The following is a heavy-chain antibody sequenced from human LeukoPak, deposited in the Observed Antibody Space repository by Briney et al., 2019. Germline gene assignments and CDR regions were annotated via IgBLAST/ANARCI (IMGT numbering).Heavy chain of an antibody. V-gene: IGHV4-39*07. Sequence: SETLSLTCTVSGGSVSSSSYYWGWLRQPPGKALEWIGTIYYNGATRYNPSLNSRGTISVDTSKNQFSLKLNSMTAADTAVYYCASELLSCSGSSCQSGDYWGQGTLVTVSS. J-gene: IGHJ4*02. D-gene: IGHD2-15*01. CDR1: GGSVSSSSYY. CDR3: ASELLSCSGSSCQSGDY. CDR2: IYYNGAT.